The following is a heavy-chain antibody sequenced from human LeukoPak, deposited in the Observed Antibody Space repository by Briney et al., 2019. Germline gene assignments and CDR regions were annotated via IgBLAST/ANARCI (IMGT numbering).Heavy chain of an antibody. V-gene: IGHV4-4*07. Sequence: KSSETLSLTCTVSGGSISSYYWSWIRQPAGKGLEWIGRIYASGSTNYNPSLKSRVTISVDTSKNQFSLKLSSVTAADTAVYYCAREDPSYYDFWSGYSQWFDPWGQGTLVTVSS. CDR3: AREDPSYYDFWSGYSQWFDP. CDR1: GGSISSYY. J-gene: IGHJ5*02. CDR2: IYASGST. D-gene: IGHD3-3*01.